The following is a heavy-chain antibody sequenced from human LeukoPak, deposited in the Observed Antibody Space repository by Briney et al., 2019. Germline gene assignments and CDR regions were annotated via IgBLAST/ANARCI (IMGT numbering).Heavy chain of an antibody. CDR1: GYTFTSYG. CDR3: ARDRRSGGLKGSNWFDP. J-gene: IGHJ5*02. V-gene: IGHV1-18*04. D-gene: IGHD3-10*01. CDR2: ISAYNGNT. Sequence: GASVKVSCKASGYTFTSYGISWVRQAPGQGLEWMGWISAYNGNTNYAQKLQGRVIMTTGTSTSTAYMELRSLRSDDTAVYYCARDRRSGGLKGSNWFDPWGQGTLVTVSS.